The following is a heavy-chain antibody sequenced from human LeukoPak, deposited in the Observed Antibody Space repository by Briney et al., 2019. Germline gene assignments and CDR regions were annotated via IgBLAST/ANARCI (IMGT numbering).Heavy chain of an antibody. J-gene: IGHJ1*01. CDR2: LHSNGNNK. D-gene: IGHD6-6*01. V-gene: IGHV3-30*02. CDR1: GFTISSHG. Sequence: GGSLRLSCAASGFTISSHGMHWVRQAPGKGLEWVAFLHSNGNNKYYADVVKGRFAISRDSSKNTLHLQMNSLRPEDTAVYYCARSFSAREYFEHWGQGTLVTVSS. CDR3: ARSFSAREYFEH.